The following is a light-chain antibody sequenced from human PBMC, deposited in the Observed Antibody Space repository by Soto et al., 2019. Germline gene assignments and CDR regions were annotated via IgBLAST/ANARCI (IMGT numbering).Light chain of an antibody. J-gene: IGLJ1*01. CDR3: QYYDSSLKNV. CDR1: SSNIGAGYD. Sequence: QSVLTQPPSVSGAPGQRVTISFTGSSSNIGAGYDVHWYQQLPGTAPKLLIYGNSNRPSGVPDRFSGSKSGTSASLAITGLQAEDEADYYCQYYDSSLKNVFGTGTKVTVL. V-gene: IGLV1-40*01. CDR2: GNS.